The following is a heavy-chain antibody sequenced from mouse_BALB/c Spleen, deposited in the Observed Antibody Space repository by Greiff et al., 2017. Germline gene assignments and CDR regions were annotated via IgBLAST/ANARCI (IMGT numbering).Heavy chain of an antibody. CDR3: ARDSTTIVATGAGFAY. D-gene: IGHD1-1*01. J-gene: IGHJ3*01. V-gene: IGHV5-9-4*01. CDR1: GFTFSSYA. CDR2: ISSGGSYT. Sequence: EVQLVESGGGLVKPGGSLKLSCAASGFTFSSYAMSWVRQSPEKRLEWVAEISSGGSYTYYPDTVTGRFTISRDNDKNTLYLQMSSLRSEYTAMYYCARDSTTIVATGAGFAYWGQGTLVTVSA.